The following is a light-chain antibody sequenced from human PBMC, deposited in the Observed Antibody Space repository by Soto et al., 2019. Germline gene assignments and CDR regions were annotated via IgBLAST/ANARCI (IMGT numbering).Light chain of an antibody. V-gene: IGLV2-11*01. CDR1: SSDVGGYYY. Sequence: QAVLTQPRSVSGSPGQSVTISCTGTSSDVGGYYYFSWYQQHPGKAPKLMIYDVNKRPSGVPDRFSASKSGITASLTISGLQAEDEADYYCCSYAGTCAFYVFGTGTKVTV. J-gene: IGLJ1*01. CDR3: CSYAGTCAFYV. CDR2: DVN.